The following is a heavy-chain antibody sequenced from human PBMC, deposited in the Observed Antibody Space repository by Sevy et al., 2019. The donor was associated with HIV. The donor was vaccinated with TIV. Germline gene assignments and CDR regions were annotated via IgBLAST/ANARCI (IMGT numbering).Heavy chain of an antibody. Sequence: GGSLRLSCAASGFTFDDYAMHWVRQAPGKGLEWVSGISWNSGDGGYADSVKGRFSISRDNAKNSLYLQMNSLRAEDTAVYYCAKEGNFWSGRDAFDIWGQGTTVTVSS. V-gene: IGHV3-9*01. J-gene: IGHJ3*02. CDR3: AKEGNFWSGRDAFDI. CDR1: GFTFDDYA. D-gene: IGHD3-3*01. CDR2: ISWNSGDG.